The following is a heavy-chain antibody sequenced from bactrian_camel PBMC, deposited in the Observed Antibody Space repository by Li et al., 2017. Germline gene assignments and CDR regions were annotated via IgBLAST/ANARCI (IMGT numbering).Heavy chain of an antibody. J-gene: IGHJ4*01. V-gene: IGHV3S55*01. CDR2: FSPTGRV. Sequence: VQLVDSGGWSVQAGGSLKLSCEASGITSGTYWLAWFRQAAGNKREWVASFSPTGRVSYIGSVKGRFTISADSGRNLLSLQMNNLKPEDPARYYCPAGWKGGSCDYRYKGQGTQVTVS. D-gene: IGHD2*01. CDR1: GITSGTYW.